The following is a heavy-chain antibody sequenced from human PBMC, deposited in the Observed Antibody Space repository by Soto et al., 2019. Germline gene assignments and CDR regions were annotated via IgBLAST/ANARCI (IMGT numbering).Heavy chain of an antibody. J-gene: IGHJ4*02. V-gene: IGHV3-30-3*01. CDR3: AREGVAGPSVFDY. Sequence: QVQLVESGGGVVQPGRSLRLSCAASGFTFSSYAMHWVRQAPGQGLEWVAVISYDGSNKYYADSVKGRFTISRDNSKNTLYLQMTSLRAEDTAVYYCAREGVAGPSVFDYWGQGTLVTVSS. CDR2: ISYDGSNK. CDR1: GFTFSSYA. D-gene: IGHD6-19*01.